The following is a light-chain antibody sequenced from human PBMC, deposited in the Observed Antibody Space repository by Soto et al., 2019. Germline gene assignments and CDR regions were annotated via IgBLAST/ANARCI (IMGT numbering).Light chain of an antibody. CDR3: QQSYPRT. Sequence: DIQFTQSRSSLSASVGDRVSISCRASQSISNYLNWYQQKPGKAXXVLIFAASRLQSGVPSRFSGSGSGTDFTLTISNLQPEDFATYYCQQSYPRTFGQGTKVDIK. J-gene: IGKJ1*01. CDR1: QSISNY. CDR2: AAS. V-gene: IGKV1-39*01.